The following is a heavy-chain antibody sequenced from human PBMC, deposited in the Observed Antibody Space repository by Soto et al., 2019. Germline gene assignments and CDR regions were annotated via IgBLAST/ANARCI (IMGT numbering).Heavy chain of an antibody. J-gene: IGHJ6*02. Sequence: QVRLAQSGAEVRNPGSSVRVSCKASGATSSDYGITWVRQAPRQGLEWVGAILPMFRKTNFAQKFQDRVTIIADKSPNTVSLELSRLRSDDTAIYFCARVVQLGSNYAMDVWGQGNTVVFSS. CDR3: ARVVQLGSNYAMDV. D-gene: IGHD1-1*01. V-gene: IGHV1-69*06. CDR1: GATSSDYG. CDR2: ILPMFRKT.